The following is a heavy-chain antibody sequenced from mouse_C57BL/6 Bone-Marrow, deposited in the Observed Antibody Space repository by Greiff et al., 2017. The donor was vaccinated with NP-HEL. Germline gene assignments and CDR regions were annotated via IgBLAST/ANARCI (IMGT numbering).Heavy chain of an antibody. CDR2: IYPRSGNT. V-gene: IGHV1-81*01. J-gene: IGHJ2*01. CDR1: GYTFTSYG. CDR3: ARKIYYGYDGEASAY. D-gene: IGHD2-2*01. Sequence: VKLQESGAELARPGASVKLSCKASGYTFTSYGISWVKQRTGQGLEWIGEIYPRSGNTYYNEKFKGKATLTADKSSSTAYMELRSLTSEDSAVYFCARKIYYGYDGEASAYWGQGTTLTVSS.